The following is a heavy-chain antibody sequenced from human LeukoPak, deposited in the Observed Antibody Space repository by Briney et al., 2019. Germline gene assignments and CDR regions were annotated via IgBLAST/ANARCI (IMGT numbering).Heavy chain of an antibody. J-gene: IGHJ4*02. CDR2: IYSGNSK. Sequence: PGGSLRLSCAASGFTVSNNYMSWVRQAPGKGLEWVSVIYSGNSKYYADSVKGRFTISRDNSKNTVYLQMNSLRVEDTAVYYCSRDFECSGGSSYSAYWGPGTLVTVSS. D-gene: IGHD2-15*01. V-gene: IGHV3-53*01. CDR1: GFTVSNNY. CDR3: SRDFECSGGSSYSAY.